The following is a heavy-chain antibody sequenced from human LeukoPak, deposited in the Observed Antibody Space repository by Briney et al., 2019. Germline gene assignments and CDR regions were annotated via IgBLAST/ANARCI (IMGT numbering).Heavy chain of an antibody. CDR2: ISYDGSSK. CDR1: GFTFSTYA. Sequence: QPGGSLRLSCAASGFTFSTYAMHWVRQAPGKGLEWVAVISYDGSSKYYADSVKGRFTISRDNSKNTLYLQMNSLRAEDTAVYYCARARSSYGYGDAFDIWGQGTMVTVSS. CDR3: ARARSSYGYGDAFDI. D-gene: IGHD5-18*01. J-gene: IGHJ3*02. V-gene: IGHV3-30*04.